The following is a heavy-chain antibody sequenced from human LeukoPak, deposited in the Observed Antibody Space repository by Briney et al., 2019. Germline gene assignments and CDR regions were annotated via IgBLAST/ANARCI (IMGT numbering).Heavy chain of an antibody. V-gene: IGHV4-59*08. J-gene: IGHJ4*02. CDR2: IYYSGST. CDR3: ARQKDSGTYPFDY. Sequence: SETLSLTCTVSGVSLSSDYWSWIRQPPGKGPEWIGSIYYSGSTNYNPSLKSRVTISVDTSKNQFSLKLSSVTAADTAVYYCARQKDSGTYPFDYWGQGTLVTVSS. CDR1: GVSLSSDY. D-gene: IGHD1-26*01.